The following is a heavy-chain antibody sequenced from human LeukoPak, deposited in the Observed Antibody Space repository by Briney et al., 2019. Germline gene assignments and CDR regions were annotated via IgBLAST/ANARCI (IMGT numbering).Heavy chain of an antibody. V-gene: IGHV4-59*08. J-gene: IGHJ5*02. CDR3: ARLQVHCGGDCYTRWFDP. D-gene: IGHD2-21*02. CDR2: IYYSGST. CDR1: GCSVSSYY. Sequence: SETLSLTCTVYGCSVSSYYWSCIRQPPGKGLEWIAYIYYSGSTKYNPSLKSRVTISLDRSKNQFSLKLRSMTAADTAVYYCARLQVHCGGDCYTRWFDPWGQGTLVTVSS.